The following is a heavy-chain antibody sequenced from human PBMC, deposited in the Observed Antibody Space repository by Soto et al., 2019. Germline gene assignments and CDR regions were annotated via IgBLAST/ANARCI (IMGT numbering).Heavy chain of an antibody. V-gene: IGHV4-30-4*01. CDR3: ARETTTPTTYYDFWSGHPAPRYIWFDP. CDR2: IYYSGST. J-gene: IGHJ5*02. D-gene: IGHD3-3*01. CDR1: GGSISSGDYY. Sequence: SETLSLTCTVSGGSISSGDYYWSGIRQPPGKGLEWIGYIYYSGSTYYNPSLKSRVTISVDTSKNQFSLKLSSVTAADTAVYYCARETTTPTTYYDFWSGHPAPRYIWFDPWGPGTLLTVSS.